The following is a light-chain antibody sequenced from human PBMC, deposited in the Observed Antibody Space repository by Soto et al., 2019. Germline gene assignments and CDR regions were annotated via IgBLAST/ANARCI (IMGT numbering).Light chain of an antibody. V-gene: IGKV3-11*01. CDR3: QQRSNWPLT. CDR2: DAS. CDR1: QSVSWF. J-gene: IGKJ4*01. Sequence: ETVLTQSPATLSLSPGERATLSCRASQSVSWFLAWYQQRPGQPPRLLIYDASNRATGIPARFSGSGSGTDFTLTISNLEPADFAVYYCQQRSNWPLTFGGGTKVEIK.